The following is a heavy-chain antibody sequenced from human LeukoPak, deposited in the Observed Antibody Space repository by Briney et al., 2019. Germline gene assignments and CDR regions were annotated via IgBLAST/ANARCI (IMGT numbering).Heavy chain of an antibody. V-gene: IGHV3-23*01. CDR3: AKDLPRSPPNSGPWDY. CDR2: ISGSGGST. Sequence: PGGSLRLSCAASGFTFSSYAMSWVRQAPGKGLEWVSAISGSGGSTYYADSVKGRFTISRGNSKNTLYLQMNSLRAEDTAVYYCAKDLPRSPPNSGPWDYWGQGTLVTVSS. D-gene: IGHD6-19*01. J-gene: IGHJ4*02. CDR1: GFTFSSYA.